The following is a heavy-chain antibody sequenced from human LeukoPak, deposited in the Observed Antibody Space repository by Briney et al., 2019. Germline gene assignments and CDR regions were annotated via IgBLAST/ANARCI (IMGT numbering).Heavy chain of an antibody. Sequence: PGGSLRLSCAASGFTFSSYAMSWVRQAPGKGLEWVSDISGSGGSTYYADSVKGRFTISRDNSKNTLSLQMNSLRAEDTAVYYCAKSFRGGYYYYYCMDVWGQGTTVTVSS. D-gene: IGHD3-10*01. J-gene: IGHJ6*02. CDR2: ISGSGGST. V-gene: IGHV3-23*01. CDR3: AKSFRGGYYYYYCMDV. CDR1: GFTFSSYA.